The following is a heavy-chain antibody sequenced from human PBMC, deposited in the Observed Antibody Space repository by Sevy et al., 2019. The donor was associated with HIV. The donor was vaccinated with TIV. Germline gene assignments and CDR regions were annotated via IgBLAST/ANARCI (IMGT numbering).Heavy chain of an antibody. CDR3: AREAVAGRSGPWKADYYYAGMDV. CDR1: GFTFSDYW. D-gene: IGHD6-19*01. Sequence: GGSLRLSCVASGFTFSDYWMTWVRQAPGKGLEWVANIKQDGNEKYYMDSAKGRFTISRDNAKNSVYLQVNSLRAEDTAVYYCAREAVAGRSGPWKADYYYAGMDVWGQGPTVTVSS. V-gene: IGHV3-7*01. CDR2: IKQDGNEK. J-gene: IGHJ6*02.